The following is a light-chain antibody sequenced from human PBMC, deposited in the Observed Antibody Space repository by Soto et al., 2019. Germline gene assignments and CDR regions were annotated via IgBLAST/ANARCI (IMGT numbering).Light chain of an antibody. V-gene: IGKV1-27*01. CDR3: QKYNRAPRT. J-gene: IGKJ1*01. CDR2: GAS. Sequence: DIQMTQSPPSLSASVGGRVTITCRASQGIGNYLAWYQQKPGKVPKLLIYGASTLQSGVPSRFSGSGSGTDFTLTISSLRPEDFATYYCQKYNRAPRTFGPGTRVEIK. CDR1: QGIGNY.